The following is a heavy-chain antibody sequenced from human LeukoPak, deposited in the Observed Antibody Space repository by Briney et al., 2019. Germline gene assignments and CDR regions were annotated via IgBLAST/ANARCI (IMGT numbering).Heavy chain of an antibody. Sequence: GGSLRLSCAASGFTFSIYGMHWVRQAPGRGLEWVAVIWYDGSNENYADSVKGRFTISRDNSKNTLYLQMNRLRAEDTAVYYCAIFQEWLFWGQGTMVTVSS. CDR1: GFTFSIYG. CDR2: IWYDGSNE. CDR3: AIFQEWLF. D-gene: IGHD3-3*01. V-gene: IGHV3-33*01. J-gene: IGHJ3*01.